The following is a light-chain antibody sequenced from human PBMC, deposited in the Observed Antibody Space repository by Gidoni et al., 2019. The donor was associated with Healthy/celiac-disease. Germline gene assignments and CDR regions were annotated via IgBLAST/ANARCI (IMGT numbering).Light chain of an antibody. CDR2: LGS. CDR1: QSLLHSNGYNY. V-gene: IGKV2-28*01. J-gene: IGKJ2*03. CDR3: MQALLADS. Sequence: DIVITQSPLSLPVTPGEPASISCRSSQSLLHSNGYNYLDWYLQKPGQSPQLLIYLGSNRASGVPDRFSGSGSGTDFTLKISRVEAEDVGVYYCMQALLADSFGQGTKLEIK.